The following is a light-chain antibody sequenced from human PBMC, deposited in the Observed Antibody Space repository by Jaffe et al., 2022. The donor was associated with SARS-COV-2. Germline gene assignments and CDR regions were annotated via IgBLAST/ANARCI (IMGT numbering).Light chain of an antibody. CDR2: SNN. J-gene: IGLJ3*02. Sequence: QSVLTQPPSASGTPGQTVTISCSGSRSNIGSNIVNWYQQLPGTAPKLLIYSNNQRPSGVPDRFSGPKSGTSASLAISGLQSEDEADYYCVAWDDSLNGWVFGGGTKLTVL. CDR3: VAWDDSLNGWV. CDR1: RSNIGSNI. V-gene: IGLV1-44*01.